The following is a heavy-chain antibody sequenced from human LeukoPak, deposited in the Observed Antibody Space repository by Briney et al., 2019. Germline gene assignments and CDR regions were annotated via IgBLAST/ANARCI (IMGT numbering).Heavy chain of an antibody. V-gene: IGHV3-30*02. CDR1: GFPFSGSG. J-gene: IGHJ4*02. D-gene: IGHD3-16*02. CDR3: AKVSVELSLFDY. CDR2: VWYDGSHQ. Sequence: GGSLRLSCAASGFPFSGSGMHWVRQAPGKGLEWVAVVWYDGSHQYYADSVKGRFTISRDNSKNTLYLQMNSLRAEDTAVYYCAKVSVELSLFDYWGQGTLVTVS.